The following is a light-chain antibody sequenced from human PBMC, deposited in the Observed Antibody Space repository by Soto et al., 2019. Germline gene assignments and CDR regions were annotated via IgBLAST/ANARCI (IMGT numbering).Light chain of an antibody. CDR1: SSGVGRSNF. CDR3: CSYAGSYTWV. Sequence: SALTQPRSVSGSPGQSVTISCTGISSGVGRSNFVSWYQHHPGKAPKLVIYDVSQRPSGVPDRFAGSKSGSTASLTISGLQAEDEADYFCCSYAGSYTWVFGGGTKLTVL. J-gene: IGLJ3*02. CDR2: DVS. V-gene: IGLV2-11*01.